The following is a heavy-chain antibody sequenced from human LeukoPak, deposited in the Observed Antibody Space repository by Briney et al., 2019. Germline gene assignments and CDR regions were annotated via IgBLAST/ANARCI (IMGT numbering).Heavy chain of an antibody. CDR3: ARHGHHGDHDY. J-gene: IGHJ4*02. CDR2: VHYSGST. Sequence: AETVSLTCTVSGGSISSSTFYWGRIRQPPGKGLEWIGSVHYSGSTSYNPSLKSRVTISVDTSKNQFSLKLTSVTAADTAVYYCARHGHHGDHDYWGQGTLVPVSS. D-gene: IGHD2-21*02. V-gene: IGHV4-39*01. CDR1: GGSISSSTFY.